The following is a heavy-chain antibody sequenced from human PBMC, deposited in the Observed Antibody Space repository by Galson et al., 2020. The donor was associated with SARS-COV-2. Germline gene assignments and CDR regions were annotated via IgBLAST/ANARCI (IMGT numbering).Heavy chain of an antibody. D-gene: IGHD3-22*01. J-gene: IGHJ4*02. Sequence: GESLKISCAASGFTFSRYNMNWVRQAPGKGLEWVSSISSSSAYMSYADSVEGRFTISRDNAKNSLYLEMNSLRAEDTAVYFCARDDSDYSCVMRGYYVDQWGQGTLVIVSS. CDR2: ISSSSAYM. CDR1: GFTFSRYN. V-gene: IGHV3-21*01. CDR3: ARDDSDYSCVMRGYYVDQ.